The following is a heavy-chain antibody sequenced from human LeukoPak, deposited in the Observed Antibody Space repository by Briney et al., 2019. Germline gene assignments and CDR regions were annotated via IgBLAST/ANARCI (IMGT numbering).Heavy chain of an antibody. CDR1: GDSISNYY. D-gene: IGHD4-23*01. Sequence: PSKTLSLTCTVSGDSISNYYWNWIRQPPGKGLEWIGYTYYSGSTNYNPSLKSRVTILVGASKKHFSLDLSYVTAADTAMYYCARPTVVTGHFDNWGRGTLVTVSS. J-gene: IGHJ4*02. CDR3: ARPTVVTGHFDN. V-gene: IGHV4-59*08. CDR2: TYYSGST.